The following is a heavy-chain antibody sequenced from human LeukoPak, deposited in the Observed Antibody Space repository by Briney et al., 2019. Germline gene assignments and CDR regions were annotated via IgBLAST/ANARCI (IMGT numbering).Heavy chain of an antibody. D-gene: IGHD3-3*01. V-gene: IGHV1-2*02. J-gene: IGHJ5*02. CDR3: ARATIFGVVNMDWFDP. CDR1: GYTFTGYY. Sequence: ASLKVSCKASGYTFTGYYMHWVRQAPGQGLEWMGWINPNSGGTNYAQKFQGRVTMTRDTSISTAYMELSRLRSDDTAVYYCARATIFGVVNMDWFDPWGQGALVTVSS. CDR2: INPNSGGT.